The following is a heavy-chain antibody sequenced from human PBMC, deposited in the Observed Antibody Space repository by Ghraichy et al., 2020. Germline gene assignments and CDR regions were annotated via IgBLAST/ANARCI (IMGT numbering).Heavy chain of an antibody. CDR2: IRNDGSSA. Sequence: GESLNISCAASGFSFSSYWMHWVRQAPGKGLVWVSRIRNDGSSADYTHSVKGRFTISRDNAKSTLYLQMNSLRAEDTAVYYCVRVAGYNSQYGVLNYYFDPSGRGTLVTVSS. CDR3: VRVAGYNSQYGVLNYYFDP. D-gene: IGHD5-24*01. CDR1: GFSFSSYW. J-gene: IGHJ2*01. V-gene: IGHV3-74*01.